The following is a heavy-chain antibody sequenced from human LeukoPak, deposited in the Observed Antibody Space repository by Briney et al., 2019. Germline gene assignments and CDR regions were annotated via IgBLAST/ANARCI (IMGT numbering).Heavy chain of an antibody. CDR2: ISYDGSMK. Sequence: GGSLRLSCAASGFTFSNYGMHWVRQAPGKGLEWVAVISYDGSMKYYADSVKGRFTISRDNSKNTLFLQMNSLRAEDTAVYYCARDPNWNAIPLYYFDYWGQGTLVTVSS. D-gene: IGHD1-1*01. V-gene: IGHV3-30*03. CDR3: ARDPNWNAIPLYYFDY. CDR1: GFTFSNYG. J-gene: IGHJ4*02.